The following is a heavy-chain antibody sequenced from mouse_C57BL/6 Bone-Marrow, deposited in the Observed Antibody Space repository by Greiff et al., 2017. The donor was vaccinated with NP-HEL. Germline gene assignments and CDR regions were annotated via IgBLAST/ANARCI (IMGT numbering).Heavy chain of an antibody. D-gene: IGHD2-3*01. V-gene: IGHV5-12*01. CDR1: GFTFSDYY. Sequence: EVQRVESGGGLVQPGGSLKLSCAASGFTFSDYYMYWVRQTPEKRLEWVAYISNGGGSTYYPDTVKGRFTISRDNAKNTLYLQMSRLKSEDTAMYYCARQGDGYLFAYWGQGTLVTVSA. J-gene: IGHJ3*01. CDR2: ISNGGGST. CDR3: ARQGDGYLFAY.